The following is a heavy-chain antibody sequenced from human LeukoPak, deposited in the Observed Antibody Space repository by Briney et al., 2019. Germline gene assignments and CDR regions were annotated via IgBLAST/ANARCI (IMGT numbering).Heavy chain of an antibody. CDR1: GGSISSSNW. J-gene: IGHJ3*02. V-gene: IGHV4-4*02. CDR2: IYHSGST. D-gene: IGHD6-13*01. Sequence: PSGTLSLTCAVSGGSISSSNWWSWVRQPPGKGLEWIGEIYHSGSTNYNPSLKNRVTISVDKSKNQFSLKLSSVTAADTAVYYCARGFGQQLVRGAFDIWGQGTMVTVSS. CDR3: ARGFGQQLVRGAFDI.